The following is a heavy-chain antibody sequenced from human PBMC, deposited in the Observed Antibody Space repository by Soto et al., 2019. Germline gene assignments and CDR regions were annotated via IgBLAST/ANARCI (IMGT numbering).Heavy chain of an antibody. V-gene: IGHV1-69*09. CDR2: INPILDST. D-gene: IGHD6-25*01. CDR1: GIMSSGYG. J-gene: IGHJ4*02. Sequence: QEQVVQSGPAMKEPGSSVKVSCRASGIMSSGYGFSWVRQAPGQGLEWVGMINPILDSTHYAQNLQGRVSLSVDKSRDTAYLDVTSVRLEDTAIYFCATMKRARLDSWGRGTVVTVSS. CDR3: ATMKRARLDS.